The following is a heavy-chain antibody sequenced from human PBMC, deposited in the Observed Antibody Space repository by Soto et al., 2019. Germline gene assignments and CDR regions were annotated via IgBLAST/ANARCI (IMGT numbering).Heavy chain of an antibody. V-gene: IGHV4-59*01. Sequence: SETLSLTCSVSGVSISYYYWNWIRQPPGKGLEWIGHVYYTGITSYNRSLNSRVTISVDMSKNQISLKLGSVTAADTAVYYCESLTESQYYHGADVWGQGIRVTVSS. J-gene: IGHJ6*02. D-gene: IGHD7-27*01. CDR3: ESLTESQYYHGADV. CDR1: GVSISYYY. CDR2: VYYTGIT.